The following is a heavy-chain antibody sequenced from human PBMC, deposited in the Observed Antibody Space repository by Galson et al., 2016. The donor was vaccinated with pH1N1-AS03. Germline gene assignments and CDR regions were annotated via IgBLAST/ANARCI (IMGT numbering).Heavy chain of an antibody. CDR2: INYVGST. D-gene: IGHD3-16*01. V-gene: IGHV4-34*01. CDR3: ARIRGGRRLNLMPGVMYGFDL. CDR1: RGSFSNYY. J-gene: IGHJ3*01. Sequence: SETLSLTCAIYRGSFSNYYWTWIRQPPGKGLEWIGEINYVGSTNYNPSFNSRVTISVDTSKMQFSLSLSSVTAADTAVYFCARIRGGRRLNLMPGVMYGFDLWGEGSTVIVSS.